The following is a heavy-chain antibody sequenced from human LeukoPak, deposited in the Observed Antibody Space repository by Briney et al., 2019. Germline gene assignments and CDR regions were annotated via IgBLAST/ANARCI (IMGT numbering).Heavy chain of an antibody. CDR1: GYSISSGYD. Sequence: SETLSLTCAVSGYSISSGYDGGWSRQPPGKGLECIGIIYHSGSTYYNPSLKSRVTITVDTSKNQFSLKLSFVTAADTALYYCARGQRNPDYWGQGTLVTVSS. CDR2: IYHSGST. D-gene: IGHD6-25*01. J-gene: IGHJ4*02. V-gene: IGHV4-38-2*01. CDR3: ARGQRNPDY.